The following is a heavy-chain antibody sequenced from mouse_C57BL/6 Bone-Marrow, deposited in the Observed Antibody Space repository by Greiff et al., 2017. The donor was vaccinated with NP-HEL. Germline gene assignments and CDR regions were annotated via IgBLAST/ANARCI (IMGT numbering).Heavy chain of an antibody. CDR2: IYSSDSET. CDR3: ARGGYGSTDAY. D-gene: IGHD1-1*01. J-gene: IGHJ3*01. V-gene: IGHV1-61*01. CDR1: GYTFTSYW. Sequence: VQLQQPGAELVRPGSSVKLSCKASGYTFTSYWMDWVKQRPGQGLEWIGNIYSSDSETHYNQKFKDKATLTVDKSSSTAYMQLSSLTSEDSAVYYCARGGYGSTDAYWGQGTLVTVSA.